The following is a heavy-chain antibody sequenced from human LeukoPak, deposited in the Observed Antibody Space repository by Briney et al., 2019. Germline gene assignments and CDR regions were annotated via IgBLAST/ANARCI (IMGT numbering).Heavy chain of an antibody. Sequence: PGGSLRLSCTASGFTFSRYWMSWVRQAPGKELEWVANIKQDGSEIYYVDSVKGRFTISRDNAKNSLYLQMNSLRTEDTAVYYCVRDKLTGASRLDYWGQGTLLTVSS. CDR2: IKQDGSEI. CDR3: VRDKLTGASRLDY. CDR1: GFTFSRYW. J-gene: IGHJ4*02. V-gene: IGHV3-7*03. D-gene: IGHD7-27*01.